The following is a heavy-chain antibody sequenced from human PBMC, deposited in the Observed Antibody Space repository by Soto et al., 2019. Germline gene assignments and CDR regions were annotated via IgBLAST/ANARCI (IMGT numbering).Heavy chain of an antibody. CDR3: AAVGGYCSSTSCYAPDY. V-gene: IGHV4-34*01. D-gene: IGHD2-2*01. Sequence: ETLSLTCAVYGGSFSGYYWSWIRQPPGKGLEWIGEINHSGSTNYNPSLKSRVTISVDTSKNQFSLKLSSVTAADTAVYYCAAVGGYCSSTSCYAPDYWGQGTLVTVSS. CDR1: GGSFSGYY. CDR2: INHSGST. J-gene: IGHJ4*02.